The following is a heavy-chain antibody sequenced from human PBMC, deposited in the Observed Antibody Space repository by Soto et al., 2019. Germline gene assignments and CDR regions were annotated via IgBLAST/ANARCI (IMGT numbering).Heavy chain of an antibody. CDR3: ARVYDFWSGYYDMDV. CDR2: ISSSSSYI. CDR1: GFTFSSYS. D-gene: IGHD3-3*01. J-gene: IGHJ6*02. Sequence: PGGSLRLSCAASGFTFSSYSMNWVRQAPGKGLEWVSSISSSSSYIYYADSVKGRFTISRDNSKNSLYLQMNSLRAEDTAVYYCARVYDFWSGYYDMDVWGQGTTVTVSS. V-gene: IGHV3-21*01.